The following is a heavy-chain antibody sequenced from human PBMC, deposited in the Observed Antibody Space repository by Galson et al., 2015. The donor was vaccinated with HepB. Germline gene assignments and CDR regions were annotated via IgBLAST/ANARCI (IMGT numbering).Heavy chain of an antibody. V-gene: IGHV3-30*18. CDR3: AKDSNYYMDV. Sequence: SLRLSCAASGFTFSSYGMHWVRQAPGKGLEWVAVISYEGSKKYYADFVKGRFTISRDNSKNTLYLQMNSLRAEDTAVYYCAKDSNYYMDVWGKGTTVTVSS. CDR2: ISYEGSKK. CDR1: GFTFSSYG. J-gene: IGHJ6*03.